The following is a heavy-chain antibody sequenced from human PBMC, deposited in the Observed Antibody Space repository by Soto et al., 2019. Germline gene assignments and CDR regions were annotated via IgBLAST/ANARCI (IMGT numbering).Heavy chain of an antibody. D-gene: IGHD6-6*01. V-gene: IGHV4-31*03. CDR2: IYYSGST. CDR1: GGSISSGGYY. J-gene: IGHJ4*02. CDR3: AREGSIAARGFDY. Sequence: QVQLQESGPGLVKPSQTLSLTCTVSGGSISSGGYYWSWIRQHPGKGLEWIGYIYYSGSTYYNPSLNNRVTISFNTSKNQFSLKLSSVTAADTAVYYCAREGSIAARGFDYWGQVTLVTVSS.